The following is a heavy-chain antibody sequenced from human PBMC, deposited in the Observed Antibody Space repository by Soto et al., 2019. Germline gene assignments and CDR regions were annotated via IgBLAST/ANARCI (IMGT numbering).Heavy chain of an antibody. D-gene: IGHD6-13*01. CDR2: IYPGDSDT. V-gene: IGHV5-51*01. Sequence: AESLKISCEGSGYSFTNYWIAWVRQMPGKGLEWMGVIYPGDSDTRYSPSFQGQFPISADKSISTAYLQWSSLKASDTAMYYCARPTRTAAAGIGYYYMDVWGKGTTVTVSS. J-gene: IGHJ6*03. CDR3: ARPTRTAAAGIGYYYMDV. CDR1: GYSFTNYW.